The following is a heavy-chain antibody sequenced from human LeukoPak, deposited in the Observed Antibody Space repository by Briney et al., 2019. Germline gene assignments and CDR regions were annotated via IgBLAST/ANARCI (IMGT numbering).Heavy chain of an antibody. D-gene: IGHD7-27*01. CDR3: AKTGDRRNYYYYMDV. Sequence: SETLSLTCAAYGGSFSGYYWSWIRQPPGKGLEWIGEINHSGSTNYNPSLKSRVTISVDTSKNQFSLKLSSVTAADTAVYYCAKTGDRRNYYYYMDVWGKGTTVTVSS. V-gene: IGHV4-34*01. CDR1: GGSFSGYY. CDR2: INHSGST. J-gene: IGHJ6*03.